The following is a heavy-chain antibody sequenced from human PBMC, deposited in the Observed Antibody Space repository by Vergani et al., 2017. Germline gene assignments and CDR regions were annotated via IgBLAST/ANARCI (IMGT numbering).Heavy chain of an antibody. Sequence: QVQLQESGPGLVKPSQTLSLTCSVSGDSISSGVYYWNWIRPHPGKGLEWIGYTYSTGSTHHNPSLRRRINMSVDTSKNQFSLKLNSVTAADTAMYYCARMGGYDEGDAFRIGYFDSWGPGILVTVSS. CDR1: GDSISSGVYY. V-gene: IGHV4-31*03. J-gene: IGHJ4*02. CDR2: TYSTGST. D-gene: IGHD3-22*01. CDR3: ARMGGYDEGDAFRIGYFDS.